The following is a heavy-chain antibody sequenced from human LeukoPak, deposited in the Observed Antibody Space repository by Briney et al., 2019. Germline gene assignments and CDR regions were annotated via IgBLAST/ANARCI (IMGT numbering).Heavy chain of an antibody. CDR2: ISYDGSNK. Sequence: GGSLRLSCAASGFTFSSYAMHWVRQAPGKGLEWVAVISYDGSNKYYADSVRGRFTISRDNSKNTLYLQMNSLRAEDTAVYYCAREGTSQQLVPPHFDYWGQGTLVTVSS. D-gene: IGHD6-13*01. J-gene: IGHJ4*02. CDR3: AREGTSQQLVPPHFDY. V-gene: IGHV3-30-3*01. CDR1: GFTFSSYA.